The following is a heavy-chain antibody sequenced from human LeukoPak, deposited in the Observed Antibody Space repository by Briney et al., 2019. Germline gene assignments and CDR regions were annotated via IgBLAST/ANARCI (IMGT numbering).Heavy chain of an antibody. J-gene: IGHJ5*02. CDR3: ARTRITMVRGVYRFDP. Sequence: SETLSLTCAVSGGSISSGGYSWSWIRQPPGKGLEWIGYIYHSGSTYYNPSLKSRVTISVDRSKNQFSLKLSSVTAADTAGYYCARTRITMVRGVYRFDPWGQGTLVTVSS. CDR1: GGSISSGGYS. D-gene: IGHD3-10*01. CDR2: IYHSGST. V-gene: IGHV4-30-2*01.